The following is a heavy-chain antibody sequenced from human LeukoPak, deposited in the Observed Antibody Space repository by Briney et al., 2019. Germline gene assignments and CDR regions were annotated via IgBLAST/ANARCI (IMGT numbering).Heavy chain of an antibody. V-gene: IGHV5-51*01. J-gene: IGHJ4*02. Sequence: GESLKISCKGSGYSFTNYWIGWVRQMPGKGLEWMGIMYPGDSDTRYSPSFQGQVTISADKSVSTTYLQWSSLKASDTAMYYCAASTYGSGSYVGFDSWGQGTLASVSS. D-gene: IGHD3-10*01. CDR2: MYPGDSDT. CDR3: AASTYGSGSYVGFDS. CDR1: GYSFTNYW.